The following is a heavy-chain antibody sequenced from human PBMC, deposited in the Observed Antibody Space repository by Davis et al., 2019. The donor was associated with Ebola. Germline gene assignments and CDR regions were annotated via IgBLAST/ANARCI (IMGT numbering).Heavy chain of an antibody. CDR3: ARDQLLVSGY. D-gene: IGHD6-13*01. V-gene: IGHV3-23*01. CDR1: GFTFSSYA. Sequence: GESLKISCAASGFTFSSYAMSWVRQAPGKGLEWVSAISGSGGSTYYADSVKGRFTISRDNAKNSLYLQMNSLRAEDTAVYYCARDQLLVSGYWGQGTLVTVSS. CDR2: ISGSGGST. J-gene: IGHJ4*02.